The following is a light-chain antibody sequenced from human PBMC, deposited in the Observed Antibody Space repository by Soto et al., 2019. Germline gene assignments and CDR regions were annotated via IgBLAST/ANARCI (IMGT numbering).Light chain of an antibody. CDR2: EVS. CDR1: SSDVDDYNY. CDR3: TSSLSNSGDV. Sequence: QSALTQPASVSGSPGQSITISCSGTSSDVDDYNYVSWYQQHPGKAPKLMIYEVSHRLSGVSNRFSGSNSSYTASLTISGLQEEDAAYYYCTSSLSNSGDVLGGGTKLTVL. V-gene: IGLV2-14*01. J-gene: IGLJ3*02.